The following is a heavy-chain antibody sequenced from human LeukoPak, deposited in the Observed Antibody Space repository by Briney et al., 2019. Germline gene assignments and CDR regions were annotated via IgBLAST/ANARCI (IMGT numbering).Heavy chain of an antibody. CDR1: GDSVSSGSYY. V-gene: IGHV4-61*01. CDR3: ATDTLRRDGYNYDS. D-gene: IGHD5-24*01. J-gene: IGHJ5*01. Sequence: PSETLSLTCTVSGDSVSSGSYYWTWLRQPPGKGLEWSGYIYFSGTTNYNPSLKSRITISVDTSKNQFSLDLSSVTAADTAIYYCATDTLRRDGYNYDSWGQGTLVTVSS. CDR2: IYFSGTT.